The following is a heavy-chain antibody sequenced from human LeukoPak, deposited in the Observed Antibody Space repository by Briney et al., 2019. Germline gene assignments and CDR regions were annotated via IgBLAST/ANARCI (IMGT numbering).Heavy chain of an antibody. CDR2: ISGSGGST. CDR3: AKDQEKTVVVVAATQGFDP. V-gene: IGHV3-23*01. J-gene: IGHJ5*02. Sequence: GGSLRLSCAASGFTFSTYGMTWVRQAPGKGLEWVSAISGSGGSTYYADSVKGRFTISRDNSKNTLYLQMKSLRAEDTAVYYCAKDQEKTVVVVAATQGFDPWGQGTLVTVPS. D-gene: IGHD2-15*01. CDR1: GFTFSTYG.